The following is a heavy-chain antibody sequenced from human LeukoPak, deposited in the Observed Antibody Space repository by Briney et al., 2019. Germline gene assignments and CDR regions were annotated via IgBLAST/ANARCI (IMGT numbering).Heavy chain of an antibody. D-gene: IGHD3-3*01. CDR1: GFTFSSYG. CDR2: IREDGSNK. J-gene: IGHJ4*02. CDR3: ERFYGVPIVL. Sequence: GWSLRLSCAASGFTFSSYGMHWLRQAPRKALEGVAFIREDGSNKYYADSLQGRFTISTDNYKNTLYLQVNILRADVTAVYYCERFYGVPIVLWGKGTMVTVSS. V-gene: IGHV3-30*02.